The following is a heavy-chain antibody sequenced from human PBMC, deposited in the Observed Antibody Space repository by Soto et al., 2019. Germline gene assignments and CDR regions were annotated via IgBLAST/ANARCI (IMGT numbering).Heavy chain of an antibody. D-gene: IGHD1-26*01. J-gene: IGHJ4*02. CDR3: AKDSIVGATVFYFDY. V-gene: IGHV4-4*02. CDR2: IFHDGTT. Sequence: PSETLSLTSAFSGGSISSGDWWSWVRQPPGERLEWIGEIFHDGTTNYNPSLNSRVTISVDKSKNQFSLKLSSVTAADTALYYCAKDSIVGATVFYFDYWGQGTLVTVSS. CDR1: GGSISSGDW.